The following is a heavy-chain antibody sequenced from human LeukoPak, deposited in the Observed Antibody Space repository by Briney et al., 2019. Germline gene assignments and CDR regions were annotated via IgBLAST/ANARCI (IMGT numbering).Heavy chain of an antibody. CDR3: AKIGARFNGIAVAHP. J-gene: IGHJ5*02. D-gene: IGHD6-19*01. V-gene: IGHV3-30*18. CDR2: ISYDGSNK. Sequence: PGGSLRLSCAASGFTFSSYGMHWVRQAPGKGLEWVAVISYDGSNKYYADSVKGRFTISRDNSKNTLYLQMNSLRAEDTAVYYCAKIGARFNGIAVAHPWGQGTLVTVSS. CDR1: GFTFSSYG.